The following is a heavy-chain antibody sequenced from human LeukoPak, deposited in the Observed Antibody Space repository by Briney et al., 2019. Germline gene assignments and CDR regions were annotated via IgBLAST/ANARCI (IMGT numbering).Heavy chain of an antibody. V-gene: IGHV3-53*01. CDR1: DFTVSSNY. CDR2: IFAGGTT. Sequence: GGSLRLSCAASDFTVSSNYMSWVRQAPGEGMELLTIIFAGGTTYYADSVKGRFTITRDNSKNTLYLQMNSLRAEDTAVYYCARGPPPQRFGGPYYKGYFENWGQGTLVTVSS. CDR3: ARGPPPQRFGGPYYKGYFEN. D-gene: IGHD3-22*01. J-gene: IGHJ4*02.